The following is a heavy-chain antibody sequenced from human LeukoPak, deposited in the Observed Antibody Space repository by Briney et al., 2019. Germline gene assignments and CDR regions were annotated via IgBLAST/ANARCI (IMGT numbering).Heavy chain of an antibody. CDR1: GFTLSSHA. CDR3: ARQRFDY. V-gene: IGHV3-23*01. J-gene: IGHJ4*02. CDR2: ISGSGGST. Sequence: GGSLTLSCAASGFTLSSHAMSWVRQAPGKGLEWVSSISGSGGSTYYADSVKGRFTISRDNSKNTLYLQMNSLRAEDTAVYYCARQRFDYWGQGTLVTVSS.